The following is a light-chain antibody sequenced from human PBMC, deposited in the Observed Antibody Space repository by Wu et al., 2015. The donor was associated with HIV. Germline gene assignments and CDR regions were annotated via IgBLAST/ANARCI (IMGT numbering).Light chain of an antibody. CDR1: QSISSD. Sequence: EIVLTQSPATLSLSPGERATLSCRASQSISSDLAWYQQKPGQAPRLLIYETSIRATGIPARFSGSGSGTDFTLTISSQEPEDFAVYYCQDYSRPNRTFGQGTNLEIK. V-gene: IGKV3-11*01. CDR3: QDYSRPNRT. J-gene: IGKJ2*01. CDR2: ETS.